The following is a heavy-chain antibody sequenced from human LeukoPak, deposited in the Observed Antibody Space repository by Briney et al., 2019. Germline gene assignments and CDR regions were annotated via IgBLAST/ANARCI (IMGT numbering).Heavy chain of an antibody. CDR1: GGSLSSASYY. D-gene: IGHD6-6*01. Sequence: PSQTLSLTCTLSGGSLSSASYYWSWIRQPAGKGLQWIGRIYTSGSTYYNPSLKSRVTISVDTSKNQFSLKLSSVTAADTAVYYCARELLSSSSSSNAFDIWGQGTMVTVSS. CDR3: ARELLSSSSSSNAFDI. CDR2: IYTSGST. V-gene: IGHV4-61*02. J-gene: IGHJ3*02.